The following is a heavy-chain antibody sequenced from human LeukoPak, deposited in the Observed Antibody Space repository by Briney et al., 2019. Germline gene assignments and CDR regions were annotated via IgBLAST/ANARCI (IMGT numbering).Heavy chain of an antibody. J-gene: IGHJ6*02. CDR3: ARGAGYCSSTSCYWGFYYYYGMDV. V-gene: IGHV1-3*01. D-gene: IGHD2-2*01. CDR1: GYTFTSYA. Sequence: ASVKVSCKASGYTFTSYAMHWVRQAPGQRLGWMGWINAGNGNKKYSQKFQGRVTITRDTSASTAYMELSSLRSEDTAVYYCARGAGYCSSTSCYWGFYYYYGMDVWGQGTTVTVSS. CDR2: INAGNGNK.